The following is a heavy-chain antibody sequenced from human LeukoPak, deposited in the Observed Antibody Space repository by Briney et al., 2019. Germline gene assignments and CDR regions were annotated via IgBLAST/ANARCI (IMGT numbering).Heavy chain of an antibody. CDR1: GYTLTELS. D-gene: IGHD5-18*01. J-gene: IGHJ6*02. V-gene: IGHV1-24*01. CDR3: AAVDTAMAAKGYYYYGMDV. CDR2: FDPEDGET. Sequence: GASVKVSCKVSGYTLTELSMHWVRQAPGKGLEWTGGFDPEDGETIYAQKFQGRVTMTEDTSTDTAYMELSSLRSEDTAVYYCAAVDTAMAAKGYYYYGMDVWGQGTTVTVSS.